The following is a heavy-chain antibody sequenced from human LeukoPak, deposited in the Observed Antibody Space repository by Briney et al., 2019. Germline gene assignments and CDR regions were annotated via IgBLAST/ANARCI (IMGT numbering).Heavy chain of an antibody. Sequence: GGSLRLSCAAPGFTFISYGMSWVRQAPGKGLEWVSSISGSGGRTSYADSVQGRFTISRKNSKNTLYLELNSLRAEDAAVYFCAMAVIGSGWTLDYWGQGTLVTVS. V-gene: IGHV3-23*01. CDR3: AMAVIGSGWTLDY. J-gene: IGHJ4*02. CDR2: ISGSGGRT. CDR1: GFTFISYG. D-gene: IGHD6-19*01.